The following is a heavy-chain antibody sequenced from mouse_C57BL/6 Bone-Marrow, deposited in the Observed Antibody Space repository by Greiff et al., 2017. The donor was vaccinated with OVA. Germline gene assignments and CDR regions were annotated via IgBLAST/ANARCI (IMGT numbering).Heavy chain of an antibody. CDR2: INPNNGGT. CDR1: GYTFTDYN. D-gene: IGHD1-1*01. J-gene: IGHJ4*01. CDR3: ARRAPTVVASMDY. V-gene: IGHV1-22*01. Sequence: EVQLQQSGPELVKPGASVTMSCKASGYTFTDYNMHWVKQSHGKSLEWIGYINPNNGGTSYNQKFKGKATLTVNKSSSTAYMELRSLTSEDSAVYYCARRAPTVVASMDYWGQGTSVTVSS.